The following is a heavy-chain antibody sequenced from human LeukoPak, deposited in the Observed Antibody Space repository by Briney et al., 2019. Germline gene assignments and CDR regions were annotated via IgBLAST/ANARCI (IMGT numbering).Heavy chain of an antibody. J-gene: IGHJ5*02. CDR1: GGSFSGYY. V-gene: IGHV4-34*01. D-gene: IGHD5-12*01. CDR3: ARGARTPSGYGSRTAGRANWFDP. Sequence: SSETLSPTCAVYGGSFSGYYWSWIRQPPGKGLEWIGEINHSGSTNYNPSLKSRVTISVDTSKNQFSLKLSSVTAADTAVYCCARGARTPSGYGSRTAGRANWFDPWGQGTLVTVSS. CDR2: INHSGST.